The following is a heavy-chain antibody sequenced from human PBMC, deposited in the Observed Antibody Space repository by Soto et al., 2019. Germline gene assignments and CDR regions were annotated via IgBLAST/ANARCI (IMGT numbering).Heavy chain of an antibody. Sequence: EVQLVESGGGLVQPGGSLRLSCAASGFTFSSYWMSWVRQAPGKGLEWVANIKQDGSDKYYVDSVKGRFTISRDNAKTSLYLQMTRRSAEDTAIYYCANVKSLAGQVWGQGTLVTCSS. CDR2: IKQDGSDK. CDR1: GFTFSSYW. D-gene: IGHD6-6*01. J-gene: IGHJ4*02. CDR3: ANVKSLAGQV. V-gene: IGHV3-7*02.